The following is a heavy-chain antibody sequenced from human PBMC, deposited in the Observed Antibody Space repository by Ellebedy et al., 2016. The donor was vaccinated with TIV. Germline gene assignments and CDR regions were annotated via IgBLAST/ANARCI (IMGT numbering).Heavy chain of an antibody. D-gene: IGHD1-26*01. Sequence: ASVKVSCKASGYTFTGYYMHWVRQAPGQGLEWMGWISGDNGNRRYAQKLQGRVTMTTDTSTSTAYMELKSLRSDDTAVYYCARGMGATGFDDWGQGTLVTVSS. J-gene: IGHJ4*02. CDR3: ARGMGATGFDD. CDR1: GYTFTGYY. CDR2: ISGDNGNR. V-gene: IGHV1-18*04.